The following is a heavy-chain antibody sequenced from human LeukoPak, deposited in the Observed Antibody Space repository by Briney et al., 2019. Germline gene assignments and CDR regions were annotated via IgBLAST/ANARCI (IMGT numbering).Heavy chain of an antibody. CDR1: GYTLTELS. J-gene: IGHJ4*02. CDR2: FDPEDGET. Sequence: ASVKVSCKVSGYTLTELSMHWVRQAPGKGLEWMGGFDPEDGETIYAQKFQGRVTMTEDTSTDTAYMELSSLRSEDTAVYYCATSTLIGSSSWYRYWGQGTLVTVSS. D-gene: IGHD6-13*01. CDR3: ATSTLIGSSSWYRY. V-gene: IGHV1-24*01.